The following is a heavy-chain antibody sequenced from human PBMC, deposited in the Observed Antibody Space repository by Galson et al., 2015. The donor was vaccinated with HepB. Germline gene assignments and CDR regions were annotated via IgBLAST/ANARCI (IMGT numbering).Heavy chain of an antibody. Sequence: QSGAEVKKPGESLKISCKGSGYSFTSYWIGWVRQMPGKGLEWMGIIYPGDSDTRYSPSFQGQVTISADKSISTAYLQWSSLKASDTAMYYCARQGDYDFWSGYYTNWFDPWGQGTLVTVSS. J-gene: IGHJ5*02. V-gene: IGHV5-51*01. CDR2: IYPGDSDT. D-gene: IGHD3-3*01. CDR1: GYSFTSYW. CDR3: ARQGDYDFWSGYYTNWFDP.